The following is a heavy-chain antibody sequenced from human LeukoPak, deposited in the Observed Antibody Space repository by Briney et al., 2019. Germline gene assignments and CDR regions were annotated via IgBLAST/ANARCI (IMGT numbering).Heavy chain of an antibody. J-gene: IGHJ4*02. CDR2: IIPIFGTA. Sequence: ASVKVSCKASGGTFSSYAISWVRQAPGQGLEWMGGIIPIFGTANYAQKFQGRVTITTDESTSTAYMELSSLRSEDTAVYYCARGNKKKTAMVTSYDYWGQGTLVTVSS. D-gene: IGHD5-18*01. CDR3: ARGNKKKTAMVTSYDY. V-gene: IGHV1-69*05. CDR1: GGTFSSYA.